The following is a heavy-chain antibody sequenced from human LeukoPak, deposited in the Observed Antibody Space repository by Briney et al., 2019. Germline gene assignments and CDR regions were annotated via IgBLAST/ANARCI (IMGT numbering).Heavy chain of an antibody. CDR3: ARGRGVGTGTSLFDY. CDR1: GGSFSGYY. Sequence: SETLSLTCAVYGGSFSGYYWSWIRQPPGKGLEWIGEINHSGSTNYNPSLKSRVTISVDTFKNQFSLKLSSVTAADTAVYYCARGRGVGTGTSLFDYWGQGTLVTVSS. J-gene: IGHJ4*02. D-gene: IGHD1-1*01. V-gene: IGHV4-34*01. CDR2: INHSGST.